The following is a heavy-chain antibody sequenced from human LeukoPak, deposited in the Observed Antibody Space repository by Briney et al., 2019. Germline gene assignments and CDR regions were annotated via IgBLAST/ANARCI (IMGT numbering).Heavy chain of an antibody. CDR2: IWYDGSNK. V-gene: IGHV3-33*06. CDR3: AKDLSYGAGWFDP. Sequence: PGRSLRLSCAASGFTFSSYGMHWVRQAPGKGLEWVAVIWYDGSNKYYADSVKGRFTISRDNSKNTLYLQMNSLRAEDTAVYYCAKDLSYGAGWFDPWGQGTLVTVSS. D-gene: IGHD5-18*01. CDR1: GFTFSSYG. J-gene: IGHJ5*02.